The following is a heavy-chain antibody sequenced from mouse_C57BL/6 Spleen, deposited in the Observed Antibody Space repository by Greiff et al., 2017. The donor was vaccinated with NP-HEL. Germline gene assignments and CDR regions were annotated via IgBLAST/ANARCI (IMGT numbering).Heavy chain of an antibody. CDR3: ARPGGSGFYAMDY. V-gene: IGHV1-49*01. CDR1: YFAFMASA. Sequence: QVQLQQSGAELVRPGSSVKLSCKDSYFAFMASAMPWVQQRPGHSLEWIGSFTMYSDATEYSENFKGKATLTANTSSSTAYMELSSLTCDDSAVYYCARPGGSGFYAMDYWGQGTSVTVSS. D-gene: IGHD1-1*01. J-gene: IGHJ4*01. CDR2: FTMYSDAT.